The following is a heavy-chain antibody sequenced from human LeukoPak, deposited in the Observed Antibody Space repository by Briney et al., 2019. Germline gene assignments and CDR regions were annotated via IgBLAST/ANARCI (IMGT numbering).Heavy chain of an antibody. CDR1: GFTFSSYW. CDR3: ARTTVTIYYFDY. Sequence: GGSLRLSCAASGFTFSSYWMHWVRQAPGKGLVWVSRINTDGSSTSYADSVKGRFTISRDNAKNTLYLQMNSLRAEDTAVYYCARTTVTIYYFDYWGQGTLVTVSS. V-gene: IGHV3-74*01. CDR2: INTDGSST. J-gene: IGHJ4*02. D-gene: IGHD4-11*01.